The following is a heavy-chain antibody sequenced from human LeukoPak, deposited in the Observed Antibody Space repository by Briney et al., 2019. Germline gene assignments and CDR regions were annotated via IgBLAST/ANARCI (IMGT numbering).Heavy chain of an antibody. J-gene: IGHJ6*02. Sequence: GASVEVSCKASGYTFTSYGISWVRQAPGQGLEWMGWISAYNGNTNYAQKLQGRVTMTTDTSTSTAYMELRSLRSDDTAVYYCAREGATVVRYYYYGMDVWGQGTTVTVSS. D-gene: IGHD1-26*01. CDR2: ISAYNGNT. V-gene: IGHV1-18*01. CDR1: GYTFTSYG. CDR3: AREGATVVRYYYYGMDV.